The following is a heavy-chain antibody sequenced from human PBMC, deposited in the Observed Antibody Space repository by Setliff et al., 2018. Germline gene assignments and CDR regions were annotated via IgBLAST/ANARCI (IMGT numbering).Heavy chain of an antibody. J-gene: IGHJ4*02. Sequence: PSETLSLTCTVSGASISSSSVNNFWTWIRQLPGKGLEWIGYMNYGGTAYYNPSLKSRVTISVDTSKRQFSLKLTSVTAADTAAYYCAREYYYARSRNFDYWGQGTLVTVSS. V-gene: IGHV4-30-4*08. CDR1: GASISSSSVNNF. D-gene: IGHD3-22*01. CDR2: MNYGGTA. CDR3: AREYYYARSRNFDY.